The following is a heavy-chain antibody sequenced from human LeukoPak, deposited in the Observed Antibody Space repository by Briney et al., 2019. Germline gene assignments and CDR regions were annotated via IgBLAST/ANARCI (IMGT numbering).Heavy chain of an antibody. Sequence: GGSLRLSCAASGFTFSSYDMHWVRQAPGKGLEWVATIASDGSPEHYADSVKGRFSISRDNSKNTMFLQMNSLRAEDTAVFYCVKGQDGYWGQGTLVTVSS. CDR1: GFTFSSYD. V-gene: IGHV3-30*02. J-gene: IGHJ4*02. CDR2: IASDGSPE. CDR3: VKGQDGY.